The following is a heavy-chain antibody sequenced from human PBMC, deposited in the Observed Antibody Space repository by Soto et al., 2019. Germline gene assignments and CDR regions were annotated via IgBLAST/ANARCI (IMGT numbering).Heavy chain of an antibody. V-gene: IGHV1-2*02. CDR3: ARDRRIVATISLRGSNWFDP. Sequence: ASVKVSCKASGYAFTGYYMHWVRQAPGQGLEWMGWINPNSGGTNYAQKLQGRVTMTTDTSTSTAYMELRSLRSDDTAVYYCARDRRIVATISLRGSNWFDPWGQGTLVTVSS. CDR2: INPNSGGT. D-gene: IGHD5-12*01. J-gene: IGHJ5*02. CDR1: GYAFTGYY.